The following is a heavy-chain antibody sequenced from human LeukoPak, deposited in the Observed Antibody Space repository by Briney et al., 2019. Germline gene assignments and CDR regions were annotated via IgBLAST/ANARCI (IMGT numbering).Heavy chain of an antibody. V-gene: IGHV4-4*02. J-gene: IGHJ4*02. Sequence: SETLSLTCAVSGGSISISNWYSWVRQPPGKGLEWIGEIYHTGSTNYNPSLKSRVTISVDKSKNQVSLELSSVTAADTAVYYCARVHNDILTDDSLGDKFDYWGQGTLVTVSS. D-gene: IGHD3-9*01. CDR2: IYHTGST. CDR3: ARVHNDILTDDSLGDKFDY. CDR1: GGSISISNW.